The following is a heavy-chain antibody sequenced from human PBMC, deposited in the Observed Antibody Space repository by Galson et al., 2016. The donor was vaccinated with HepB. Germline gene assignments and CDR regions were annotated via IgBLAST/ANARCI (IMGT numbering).Heavy chain of an antibody. J-gene: IGHJ4*02. CDR1: GYILTNHA. CDR2: VNDGIGNT. V-gene: IGHV1-3*01. D-gene: IGHD6-13*01. CDR3: AIIGAGYSRCWSN. Sequence: SVKVSCKASGYILTNHAIHWVRQAPGQRLEWMGWVNDGIGNTRYSQNFQGRVTFTRDTSATTAYMELSSLRSEDTAVYYCAIIGAGYSRCWSNWGQATLVTVSS.